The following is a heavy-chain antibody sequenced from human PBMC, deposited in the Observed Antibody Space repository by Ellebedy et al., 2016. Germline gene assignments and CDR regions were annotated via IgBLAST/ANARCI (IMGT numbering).Heavy chain of an antibody. CDR1: GFTFSSHW. J-gene: IGHJ5*02. CDR2: ISTDGSST. D-gene: IGHD5-12*01. V-gene: IGHV3-74*01. Sequence: GGSLRLXCAVSGFTFSSHWMHWVRQAPGKGLVWVSRISTDGSSTNYADSVKGRFTISRDNAKNTLYLQMNSLRAEDTAVYYCARDSGYDWLVDHWGQGTLVTVSS. CDR3: ARDSGYDWLVDH.